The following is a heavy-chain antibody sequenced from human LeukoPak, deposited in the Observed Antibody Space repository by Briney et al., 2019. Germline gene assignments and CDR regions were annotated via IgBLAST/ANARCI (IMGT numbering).Heavy chain of an antibody. V-gene: IGHV4-38-2*01. J-gene: IGHJ4*02. D-gene: IGHD2-15*01. CDR1: GYSISSGYY. CDR3: ANTPYSLRVSGGSLYYFDY. Sequence: PSETLSLTCAVSGYSISSGYYWGWIRPPPGKGLEWIGSIYHSGSTYYNPSLKSRVTISVDTSKNQFSLKLSSVTAADTAVYYCANTPYSLRVSGGSLYYFDYWGQGTLVTVSS. CDR2: IYHSGST.